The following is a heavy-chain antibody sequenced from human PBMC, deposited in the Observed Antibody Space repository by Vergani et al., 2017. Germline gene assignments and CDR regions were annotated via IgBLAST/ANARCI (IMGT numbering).Heavy chain of an antibody. CDR2: ISGSGGST. Sequence: EVQLLESGGGLVQPGGSLRLSCAASGFTFSSYAMSWVRQAPGKGLEWVSAISGSGGSTYYADSVKGRFTISRDNSKNTLYLQMNSLRAEDTAVYYCAIDTPVSVRPNPPGYKKKGDDAFDIWGQGTMVTVSS. CDR3: AIDTPVSVRPNPPGYKKKGDDAFDI. J-gene: IGHJ3*02. CDR1: GFTFSSYA. D-gene: IGHD2-15*01. V-gene: IGHV3-23*01.